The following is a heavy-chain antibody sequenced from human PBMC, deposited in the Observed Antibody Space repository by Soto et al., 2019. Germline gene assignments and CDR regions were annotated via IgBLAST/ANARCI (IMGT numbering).Heavy chain of an antibody. CDR2: IGPESGAT. D-gene: IGHD1-26*01. Sequence: ASVKVSCKASGYTFTGHYIHWVRQAPEQGPEWMGEIGPESGATRYAQRFQGRVTMTMDMSITTAYMELNNLSPDDTAVYYCGRGRSGQIVVFYWGQGTPVTVSS. V-gene: IGHV1-2*02. CDR1: GYTFTGHY. CDR3: GRGRSGQIVVFY. J-gene: IGHJ4*02.